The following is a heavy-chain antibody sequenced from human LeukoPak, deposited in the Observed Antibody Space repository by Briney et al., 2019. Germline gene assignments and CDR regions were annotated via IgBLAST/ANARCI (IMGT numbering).Heavy chain of an antibody. CDR3: AKDRAAGAVTTYDS. D-gene: IGHD4-17*01. CDR2: ISGSGGST. V-gene: IGHV3-23*01. Sequence: GGSLRLSCAASGFTFSSYAMSWVRQAPGKGLEWVSAISGSGGSTYYADSVKGRFTISRDNSKNTLSLHMNSLRAEDTSLYYCAKDRAAGAVTTYDSWGQGTLVTVSS. CDR1: GFTFSSYA. J-gene: IGHJ4*02.